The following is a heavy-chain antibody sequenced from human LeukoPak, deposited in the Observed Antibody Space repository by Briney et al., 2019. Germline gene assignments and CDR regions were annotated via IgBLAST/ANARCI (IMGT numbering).Heavy chain of an antibody. CDR2: IYTSGRT. Sequence: PSETLSLTCTVSGGSISGGNYYWSWIRQPAGKGLEWIGRIYTSGRTNYNSSLKSRVTISVDTSKNQFSLKLSSVTAADTAVYYCARDGPYRSHSSGNGWFDPWGQGTLVTVSS. D-gene: IGHD6-19*01. V-gene: IGHV4-61*02. CDR3: ARDGPYRSHSSGNGWFDP. J-gene: IGHJ5*02. CDR1: GGSISGGNYY.